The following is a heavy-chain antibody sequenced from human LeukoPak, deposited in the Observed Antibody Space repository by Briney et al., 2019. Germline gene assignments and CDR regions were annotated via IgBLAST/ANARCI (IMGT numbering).Heavy chain of an antibody. D-gene: IGHD3-10*01. J-gene: IGHJ4*02. CDR2: INPNSGGT. V-gene: IGHV1-2*04. Sequence: ASVTVSCKASGYTFTGYYMHWVRQAPGQGLEWMGWINPNSGGTNYAQKFQGWVTMTRDTSISTAYMELSRLRSDDTAVYYCARGSLWFGEFPLDYWGQGTLVTVSS. CDR3: ARGSLWFGEFPLDY. CDR1: GYTFTGYY.